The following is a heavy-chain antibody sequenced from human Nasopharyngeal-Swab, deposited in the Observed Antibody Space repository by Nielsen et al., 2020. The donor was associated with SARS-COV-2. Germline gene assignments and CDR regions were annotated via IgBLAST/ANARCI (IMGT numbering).Heavy chain of an antibody. CDR2: IIPIFGTA. CDR1: GGTFSSYA. D-gene: IGHD3-3*01. J-gene: IGHJ6*03. CDR3: ARDHYDFWSGYHYYYYMDV. V-gene: IGHV1-69*05. Sequence: SVKVSCKASGGTFSSYAISWVRQAPGQGLEWMGGIIPIFGTANYAQKLQGRVTMTTDTSTSTAYMELRSLRSDDTAVYYCARDHYDFWSGYHYYYYMDVWGKGTTVTVSS.